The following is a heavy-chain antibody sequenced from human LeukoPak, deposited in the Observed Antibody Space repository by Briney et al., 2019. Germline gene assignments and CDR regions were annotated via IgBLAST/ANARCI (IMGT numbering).Heavy chain of an antibody. CDR1: GGPISGYY. D-gene: IGHD2-15*01. V-gene: IGHV4-4*07. J-gene: IGHJ6*03. CDR2: IYTSGST. Sequence: SETLSLTCTVSGGPISGYYWSWIRQPAGKGLEWIGGIYTSGSTNYNPSLKSRVAISVDRSKNQFSLRLSSVTAADTAVYYCTRGVYCSGDSCYYYYYYMDVWGKGTTVTVSS. CDR3: TRGVYCSGDSCYYYYYYMDV.